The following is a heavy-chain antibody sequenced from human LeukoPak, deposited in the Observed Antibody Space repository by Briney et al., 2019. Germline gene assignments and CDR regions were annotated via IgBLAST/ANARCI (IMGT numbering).Heavy chain of an antibody. D-gene: IGHD4-17*01. J-gene: IGHJ4*02. Sequence: ASVKVSCKASGYSFIVYYIRWVRQAPGQGLEWMGWINPSSGGTHYAQKFLGRVTMTRDTSISTAYMELSRLRSDDTAVYYCATLYGDYVTSDYWGLGTLVTVSS. CDR1: GYSFIVYY. CDR2: INPSSGGT. V-gene: IGHV1-2*02. CDR3: ATLYGDYVTSDY.